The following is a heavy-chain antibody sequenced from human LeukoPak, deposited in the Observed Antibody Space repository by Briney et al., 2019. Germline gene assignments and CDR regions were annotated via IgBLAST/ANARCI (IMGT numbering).Heavy chain of an antibody. J-gene: IGHJ6*04. CDR3: ARVGTDYYYYGMDV. CDR2: TIPIFGTA. Sequence: ASVKVSCKASGGTFSSYAISWVRQAPGQGLEWMGGTIPIFGTANYAQKFQGRVTITADESTSTAYMELSSLRSEDTAVYYCARVGTDYYYYGMDVWGKGTTVTVSS. CDR1: GGTFSSYA. V-gene: IGHV1-69*13. D-gene: IGHD1-1*01.